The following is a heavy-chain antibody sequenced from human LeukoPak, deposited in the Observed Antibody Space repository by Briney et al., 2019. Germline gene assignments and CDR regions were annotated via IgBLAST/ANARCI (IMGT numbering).Heavy chain of an antibody. D-gene: IGHD6-13*01. Sequence: SVKVSCKASGGTFSSYAISWVRQAPGQGLEWMGGIIPIFGTANYAQKFQGRVTITADESTSTAYMELSSLRSEDTAVYYCAADGDSSSWPSFFPYYYYYYMDVCGKGTTVTVSS. J-gene: IGHJ6*03. V-gene: IGHV1-69*01. CDR1: GGTFSSYA. CDR2: IIPIFGTA. CDR3: AADGDSSSWPSFFPYYYYYYMDV.